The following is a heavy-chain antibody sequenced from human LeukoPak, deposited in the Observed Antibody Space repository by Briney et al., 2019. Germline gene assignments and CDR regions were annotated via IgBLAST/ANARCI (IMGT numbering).Heavy chain of an antibody. D-gene: IGHD3-10*01. CDR3: AKWPHILHGWGPMGSYYYGSGSYSFDY. CDR2: ISGSGGST. Sequence: GGSLRLSCAASGFTFSSYAMSWVRQAPGKGLEWVSAISGSGGSTYYADSVKGRFTISRDNSKNTLYLQMNSLRAEDTAVYYCAKWPHILHGWGPMGSYYYGSGSYSFDYWGQGTLVTVSS. J-gene: IGHJ4*02. CDR1: GFTFSSYA. V-gene: IGHV3-23*01.